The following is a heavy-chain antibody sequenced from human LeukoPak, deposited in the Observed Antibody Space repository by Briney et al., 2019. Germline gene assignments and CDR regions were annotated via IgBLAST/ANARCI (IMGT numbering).Heavy chain of an antibody. CDR1: GFTFSTFW. V-gene: IGHV3-74*01. CDR2: INHDGSST. D-gene: IGHD3-22*01. Sequence: PGGSLRLSCATSGFTFSTFWMHWVRQAPGKGLVWVSRINHDGSSTNYADSVKGRFTISRDNAKNTLYLQMNSLSTEDTAVYFCARDSSGYRHLDYWGQGTLVTVSS. CDR3: ARDSSGYRHLDY. J-gene: IGHJ4*02.